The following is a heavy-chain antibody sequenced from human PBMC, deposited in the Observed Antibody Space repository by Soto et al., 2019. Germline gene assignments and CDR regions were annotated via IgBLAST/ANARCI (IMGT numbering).Heavy chain of an antibody. D-gene: IGHD1-26*01. CDR3: ARTGSKYGADAFDV. V-gene: IGHV4-61*01. CDR2: VYYTGTP. CDR1: GGSVTNGKYY. Sequence: SETLSLTCTVTGGSVTNGKYYWTWIRQSPGKGLEWIGFVYYTGTPTYNPSLKSRVTISLDPSKSQFSLTMTSVTAADAAVFYCARTGSKYGADAFDVWGQGTRVTVSS. J-gene: IGHJ3*01.